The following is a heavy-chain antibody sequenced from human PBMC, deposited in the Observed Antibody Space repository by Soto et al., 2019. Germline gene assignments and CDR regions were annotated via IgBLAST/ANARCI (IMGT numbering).Heavy chain of an antibody. D-gene: IGHD2-2*01. V-gene: IGHV3-23*01. CDR1: GFTFSSYA. CDR3: TPRSVILPTARFAY. CDR2: ISGSGGST. Sequence: PGGSLRLSCAASGFTFSSYAMSWVRQAPGKGLEWVSAISGSGGSTYYADSVKGRFTISRDNSKNTLYLQMNSLRAEDTAVYYCTPRSVILPTARFAYWGQGTLVTVSS. J-gene: IGHJ4*02.